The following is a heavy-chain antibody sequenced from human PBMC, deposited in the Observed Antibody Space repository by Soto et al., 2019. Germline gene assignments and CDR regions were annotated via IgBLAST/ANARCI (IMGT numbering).Heavy chain of an antibody. Sequence: SETLSLTCAVSGGSISSGGYSWSWIRQPPGKGLEWIGYIYHSGSTYYNPSLKSRVTISVDRSKDQFSLKLSSVTAADTAVYYCARVGDYGDSNFDYWGQGTLVTVSS. CDR3: ARVGDYGDSNFDY. CDR2: IYHSGST. V-gene: IGHV4-30-2*01. D-gene: IGHD4-17*01. CDR1: GGSISSGGYS. J-gene: IGHJ4*02.